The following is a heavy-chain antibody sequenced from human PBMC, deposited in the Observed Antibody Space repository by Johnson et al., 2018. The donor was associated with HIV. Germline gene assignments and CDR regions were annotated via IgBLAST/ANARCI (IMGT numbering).Heavy chain of an antibody. D-gene: IGHD2/OR15-2a*01. CDR3: TKASTGTFWGAFDG. Sequence: VQLVESGGGVVQPGRSLRLSCAVSGFTFSSYAMHWVRQVPGKGLEWVSGINRNGGTIGYAASVKGRFTISRDNAKNSLYLQMDTLGAEDTALYYCTKASTGTFWGAFDGWGQGTMVTVSS. J-gene: IGHJ3*01. V-gene: IGHV3-9*01. CDR2: INRNGGTI. CDR1: GFTFSSYA.